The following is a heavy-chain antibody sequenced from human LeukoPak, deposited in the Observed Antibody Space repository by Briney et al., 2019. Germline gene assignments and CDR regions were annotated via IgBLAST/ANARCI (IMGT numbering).Heavy chain of an antibody. Sequence: GGSLRLSCAASGFTFNSFGMHWVRQAPGKGLEWVAVISYDGSNKYYAESVKGRFTISRDNAKNSLYLQMNSLRAEGTAVYYCVTGGPKSFDYWGQGTLVTVSS. CDR3: VTGGPKSFDY. CDR1: GFTFNSFG. J-gene: IGHJ4*02. V-gene: IGHV3-30*03. CDR2: ISYDGSNK. D-gene: IGHD3-10*01.